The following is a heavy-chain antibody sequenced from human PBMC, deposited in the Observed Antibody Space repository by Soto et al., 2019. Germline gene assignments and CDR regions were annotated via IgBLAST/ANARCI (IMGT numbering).Heavy chain of an antibody. CDR2: INHSGST. D-gene: IGHD3-10*01. CDR3: ARGGYYARYAFDI. CDR1: GGSFSCYY. V-gene: IGHV4-34*01. Sequence: SETLSLTCAVYGGSFSCYYWIWIRQPPGKGLEWIGEINHSGSTKYNPSLKSRVTISVDTSKNQFSLKLSSVTAADTAVYYCARGGYYARYAFDIWGQGTMVTVSS. J-gene: IGHJ3*02.